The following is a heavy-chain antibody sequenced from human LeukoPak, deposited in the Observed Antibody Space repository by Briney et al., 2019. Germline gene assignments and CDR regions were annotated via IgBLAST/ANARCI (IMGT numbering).Heavy chain of an antibody. D-gene: IGHD3-3*01. CDR1: GFTFSTAW. CDR3: ARDLELSAVYYFDS. J-gene: IGHJ4*02. V-gene: IGHV3-7*01. Sequence: GGSLRLSCAASGFTFSTAWMFWVRQAPGKGLEWVATIKQDGSEKHYLDSVKGRFTISRDNAENSLYLQMNSLRADDTAVYYCARDLELSAVYYFDSWGQGTLVIVSS. CDR2: IKQDGSEK.